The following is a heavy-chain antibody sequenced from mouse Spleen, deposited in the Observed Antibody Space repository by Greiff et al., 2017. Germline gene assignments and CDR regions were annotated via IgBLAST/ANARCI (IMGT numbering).Heavy chain of an antibody. CDR2: ISSGGGNT. V-gene: IGHV5-9-3*01. CDR1: GFTFSSYA. J-gene: IGHJ4*01. Sequence: EVQVVESGGGLVKPGGSLKLSCAASGFTFSSYAMSWVRQTPEKRLEWVATISSGGGNTYYPDSVKGRFIISRDNAKNTLYLQMSSLKSEDTAMYYCARQKGVWDYYYAMDYWGQGTSVTVSS. CDR3: ARQKGVWDYYYAMDY. D-gene: IGHD4-1*01.